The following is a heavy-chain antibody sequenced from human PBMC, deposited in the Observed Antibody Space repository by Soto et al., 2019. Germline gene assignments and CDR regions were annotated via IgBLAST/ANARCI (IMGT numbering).Heavy chain of an antibody. Sequence: GHLVESGGGFVKPGGSLTLSCATSGFKFSNVWLSWVRQGPGKGLEWLGRIKSRTEGETTDYASPARGRFFISRDDSKNMLYLQLNSLKSKDTGVYYCVTVLPHANSWFDYWGQGTPVTVSS. CDR2: IKSRTEGETT. CDR1: GFKFSNVW. J-gene: IGHJ4*02. CDR3: VTVLPHANSWFDY. V-gene: IGHV3-15*01. D-gene: IGHD2-2*01.